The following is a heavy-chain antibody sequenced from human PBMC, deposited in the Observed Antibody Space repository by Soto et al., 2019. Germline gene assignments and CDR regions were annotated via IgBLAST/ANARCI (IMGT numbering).Heavy chain of an antibody. CDR2: IYSGGST. CDR3: ERSWAEAEPPRAVDDY. CDR1: GFTVSSNY. J-gene: IGHJ4*02. V-gene: IGHV3-53*01. Sequence: PGGSLRLSCAASGFTVSSNYMSWVRQAPGKGLEWVSVIYSGGSTYYADSVKGRFTISRDNSKNTLYLQMNSLRAEDTAVYYCERSWAEAEPPRAVDDYWGQGQLVTVSS. D-gene: IGHD6-13*01.